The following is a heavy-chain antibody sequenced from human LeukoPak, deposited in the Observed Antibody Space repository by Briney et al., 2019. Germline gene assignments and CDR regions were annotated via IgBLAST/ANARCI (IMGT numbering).Heavy chain of an antibody. D-gene: IGHD2-15*01. CDR2: IYYSGST. CDR3: ARGTINEDCSGGSCYSSNYYYYYGMDV. CDR1: GGSISSYY. Sequence: SETLSLTCTVSGGSISSYYWSWIRQPPGKGLEWIGYIYYSGSTNYNPSLKSRVTISVDTSKNQFSLKLSSVTAADTAVYYCARGTINEDCSGGSCYSSNYYYYYGMDVWGQGTTVTVSS. V-gene: IGHV4-59*01. J-gene: IGHJ6*02.